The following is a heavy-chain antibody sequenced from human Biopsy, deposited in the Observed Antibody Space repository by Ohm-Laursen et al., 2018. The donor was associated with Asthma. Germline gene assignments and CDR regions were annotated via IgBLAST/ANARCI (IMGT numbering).Heavy chain of an antibody. CDR3: ARVVGGYCSSTSCYGGYYYGMDV. D-gene: IGHD2-2*01. CDR1: GGSISSSSYY. CDR2: IYYNGRT. V-gene: IGHV4-39*07. J-gene: IGHJ6*02. Sequence: SETLSLTCTVSGGSISSSSYYWGWIRQPPGKGLEWIGSIYYNGRTYYNPSLKSRVTISVDTSKNQFSLKLSSVTAADTAVYYCARVVGGYCSSTSCYGGYYYGMDVWGQGTTVTVSS.